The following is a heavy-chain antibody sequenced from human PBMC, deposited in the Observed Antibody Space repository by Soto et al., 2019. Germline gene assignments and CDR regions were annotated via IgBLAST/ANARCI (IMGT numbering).Heavy chain of an antibody. CDR1: GYTFTGYD. J-gene: IGHJ5*02. V-gene: IGHV1-8*01. CDR3: ARRRNYDFWSGYYTWFDP. CDR2: MNPNSGNT. Sequence: PSVKVSCKASGYTFTGYDINWVRQATGQGLEWMGWMNPNSGNTGYAQKFQGRVTMTRNTSISTAYMELSSLRSEDTAVYYCARRRNYDFWSGYYTWFDPWGQGTLVTVSS. D-gene: IGHD3-3*01.